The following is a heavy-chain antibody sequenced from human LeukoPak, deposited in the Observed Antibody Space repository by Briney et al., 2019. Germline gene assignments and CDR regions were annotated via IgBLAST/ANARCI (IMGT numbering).Heavy chain of an antibody. CDR1: AFIFSSYA. V-gene: IGHV3-23*01. CDR3: AKCPGSANCYTGFDY. CDR2: ISNSGDTT. J-gene: IGHJ4*02. Sequence: GGSLRLSCEGSAFIFSSYAMSWVRQAPGKGLEWISGISNSGDTTYDADSVKGRFTISRDNSKNTLYLQMNSLRAEDTAVYYCAKCPGSANCYTGFDYWGQGTLVTVSP. D-gene: IGHD2-2*02.